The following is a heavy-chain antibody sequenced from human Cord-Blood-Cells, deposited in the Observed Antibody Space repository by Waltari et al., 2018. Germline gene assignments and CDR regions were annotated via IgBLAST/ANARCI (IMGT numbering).Heavy chain of an antibody. CDR3: ARSVVPAAKIDY. CDR1: GGSISSYY. J-gene: IGHJ4*02. D-gene: IGHD2-2*01. V-gene: IGHV4-59*01. CDR2: IYYSRST. Sequence: QVQLQESGPGLVKPSETLSLTCTVSGGSISSYYWSWIRQPPGKGLEWIGYIYYSRSTNSNPSLKSRVTISVDTSKNQFSLKLSSVTAADTAVYYCARSVVPAAKIDYWGQGTLVTVSS.